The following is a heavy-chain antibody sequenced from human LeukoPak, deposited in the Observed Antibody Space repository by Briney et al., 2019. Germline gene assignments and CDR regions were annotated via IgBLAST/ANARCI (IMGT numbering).Heavy chain of an antibody. D-gene: IGHD6-25*01. CDR1: GGSISSYY. CDR2: FHYSGTT. V-gene: IGHV4-59*08. Sequence: PSETLSLTCTVSGGSISSYYWSWIRQPPGKELEWIGYFHYSGTTNYNPSLKSRFTISVDTSKNQFSLKLRFVTAADTAVYYCARTYSSGAFDIWGQGTMVTVSS. CDR3: ARTYSSGAFDI. J-gene: IGHJ3*02.